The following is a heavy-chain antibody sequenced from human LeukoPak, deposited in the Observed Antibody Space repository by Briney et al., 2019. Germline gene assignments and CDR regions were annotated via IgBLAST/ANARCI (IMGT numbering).Heavy chain of an antibody. CDR2: IYTSGRN. J-gene: IGHJ6*02. CDR3: ARDPGSWYPPYYGMDV. CDR1: GASISSYY. V-gene: IGHV4-4*07. Sequence: SETLSLTYTVSGASISSYYWSCIRQPAGKWLEWIRRIYTSGRNNYYPSLKSRVTMSVDTSKNQFFLKLSSVTGADTAVYYCARDPGSWYPPYYGMDVWGQGTTVTVSS. D-gene: IGHD6-13*01.